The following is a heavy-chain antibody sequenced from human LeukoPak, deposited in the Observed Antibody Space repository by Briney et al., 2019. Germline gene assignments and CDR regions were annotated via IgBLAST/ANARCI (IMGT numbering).Heavy chain of an antibody. CDR1: GFTFSSYA. J-gene: IGHJ4*02. CDR2: ISGSGGST. Sequence: GGSLRLSCAASGFTFSSYAMSWVRQAPGKGLEWVSAISGSGGSTYYADSVKGRFTISRDNSKNMLYLQMNSLRAEDTAVYYCAKDLYYDSSGYYYDYFDYWGQGTLVTVSS. CDR3: AKDLYYDSSGYYYDYFDY. D-gene: IGHD3-22*01. V-gene: IGHV3-23*01.